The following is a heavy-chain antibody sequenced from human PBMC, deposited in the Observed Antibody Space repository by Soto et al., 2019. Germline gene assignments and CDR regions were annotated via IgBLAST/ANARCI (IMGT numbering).Heavy chain of an antibody. V-gene: IGHV3-23*01. D-gene: IGHD3-9*01. CDR3: AKGRYFDASGGCANF. Sequence: EVRLMESGGGFLQPGGSQRLSCVASGFTFNSYAMSWVRQTPEKGLEWVSAISGSGWQTYYAQSVQGRFTISRDNSKTTVYLHMNRLRAEGSGIYYCAKGRYFDASGGCANFWGRGTLVTVSS. CDR2: ISGSGWQT. J-gene: IGHJ2*01. CDR1: GFTFNSYA.